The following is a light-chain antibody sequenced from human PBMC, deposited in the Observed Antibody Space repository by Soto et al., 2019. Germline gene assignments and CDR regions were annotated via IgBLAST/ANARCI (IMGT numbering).Light chain of an antibody. CDR1: QSISSS. CDR2: AAS. CDR3: QQGYSSPWT. V-gene: IGKV1-39*01. Sequence: DIQMTQSPSSLSASIGDRIIITCRASQSISSSLHWYQQKPEKAPKLLISAASSLQSGVPSRFSGSGSGTDFTLTSSSLQAEDFATYYCQQGYSSPWTFGHGTKVDIK. J-gene: IGKJ1*01.